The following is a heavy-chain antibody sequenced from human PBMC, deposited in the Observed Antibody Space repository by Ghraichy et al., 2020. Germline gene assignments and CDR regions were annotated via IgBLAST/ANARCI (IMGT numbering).Heavy chain of an antibody. V-gene: IGHV4-34*01. Sequence: SQTLSLTCAVYGGSFSGYYWSWIRQPPGKGLEWIGEINHSGSTNYNPSLKSRVTISVDTSKNQFSLKLSSVTAADTAVYYCARARAVASRQFYYYMDVWGKGTTVTVSS. CDR3: ARARAVASRQFYYYMDV. CDR1: GGSFSGYY. CDR2: INHSGST. J-gene: IGHJ6*03. D-gene: IGHD6-19*01.